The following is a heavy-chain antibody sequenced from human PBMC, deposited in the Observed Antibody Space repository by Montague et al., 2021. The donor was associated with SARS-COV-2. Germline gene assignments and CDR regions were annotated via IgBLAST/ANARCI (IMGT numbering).Heavy chain of an antibody. D-gene: IGHD3-3*01. CDR3: AKDPFYDFWSGYYFDY. CDR1: GFTFSSYA. Sequence: SLRLSFAASGFTFSSYAMTWVRQAPGKGLEWVSVIYSGGSSTYYADSVKGRFTISRDNSKNTLYLQMNSLRAEDTAVYYCAKDPFYDFWSGYYFDYWGQGTLVTVSS. CDR2: IYSGGSST. V-gene: IGHV3-23*03. J-gene: IGHJ4*02.